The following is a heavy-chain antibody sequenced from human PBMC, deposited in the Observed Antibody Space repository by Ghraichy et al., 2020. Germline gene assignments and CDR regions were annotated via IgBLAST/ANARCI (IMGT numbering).Heavy chain of an antibody. CDR3: AREGGNYCSGGSCSRDFDY. CDR1: GFTFSSYA. Sequence: GGSLRLSCAASGFTFSSYAMDWVRQAPGKGLEWLSYITSSGTPIYYADSVKGRFTISRDNAKNSLYLQMSSLRDEDTAVYYCAREGGNYCSGGSCSRDFDYWGQGTLVSVSS. D-gene: IGHD2-15*01. J-gene: IGHJ4*02. CDR2: ITSSGTPI. V-gene: IGHV3-48*02.